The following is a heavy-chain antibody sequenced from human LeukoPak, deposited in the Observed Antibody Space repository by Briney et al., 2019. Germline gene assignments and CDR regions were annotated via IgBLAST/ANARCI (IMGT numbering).Heavy chain of an antibody. D-gene: IGHD7-27*01. J-gene: IGHJ4*02. V-gene: IGHV1-46*01. CDR3: ARAPGDGYFDY. Sequence: ASVKVSCKASGYTFTSYYMHWVRQAPGQGLEWMGIINPSGGSTSYAQKFQGRVTTTRDTSTSTVYMELSSLRSEDTAVYYCARAPGDGYFDYWGQGTLVTVSS. CDR2: INPSGGST. CDR1: GYTFTSYY.